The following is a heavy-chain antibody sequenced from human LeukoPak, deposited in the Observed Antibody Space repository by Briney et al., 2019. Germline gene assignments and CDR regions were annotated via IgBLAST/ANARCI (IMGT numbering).Heavy chain of an antibody. CDR1: GYTFTGCY. V-gene: IGHV1-2*02. CDR3: AREGVVPAAMAPDY. J-gene: IGHJ4*02. CDR2: INPNSGGT. D-gene: IGHD2-2*01. Sequence: ASVKVSCKASGYTFTGCYMHWVRQAPGQGLEWMGWINPNSGGTNYAQKFQGRVTMTRDTSISTAYMELSRLRSDDTAVYYCAREGVVPAAMAPDYWGQGTLVTVSS.